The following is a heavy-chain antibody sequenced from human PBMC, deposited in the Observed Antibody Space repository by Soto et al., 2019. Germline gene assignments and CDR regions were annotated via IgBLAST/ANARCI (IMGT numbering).Heavy chain of an antibody. CDR2: ISYDGSNK. CDR3: ALSGSSLGY. Sequence: VGSLRLSCAASGFPFSSYSMHWVRQAPGKGLEWVAVISYDGSNKYYADSVKGRFTISRDNSKNTLYLQMNSLRAEDTAVYYCALSGSSLGYWGQGTLVTVSS. CDR1: GFPFSSYS. V-gene: IGHV3-30-3*01. D-gene: IGHD3-3*01. J-gene: IGHJ4*02.